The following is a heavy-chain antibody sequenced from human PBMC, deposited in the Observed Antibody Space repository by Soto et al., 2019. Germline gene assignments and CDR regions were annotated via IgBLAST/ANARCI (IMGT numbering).Heavy chain of an antibody. Sequence: QITLKESGPTLVKPTQTLTLTCTFSGFSLTTSGVGVAWIRQPPGKALEWLALIYWDDDKRYSPSLKSRLTITHDTPKNHVVLIMTNMDPVDTATYYCARLFGGYFDYWGQGTLVTVSS. J-gene: IGHJ4*02. CDR1: GFSLTTSGVG. V-gene: IGHV2-5*02. CDR3: ARLFGGYFDY. D-gene: IGHD3-16*01. CDR2: IYWDDDK.